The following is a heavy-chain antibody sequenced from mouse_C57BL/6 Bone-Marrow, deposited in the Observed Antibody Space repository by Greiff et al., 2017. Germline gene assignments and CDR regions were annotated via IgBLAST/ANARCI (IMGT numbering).Heavy chain of an antibody. J-gene: IGHJ4*01. Sequence: QVQLQQPGAELVKPGASVKLSCKASGYTFTSYWMHWVKQRPGQGLEWIGMIHPNSGSTNYNEKFKSNATLTVDKSSSTAYMQLSSLTSEDSAVYYCARPYYSNYVNAMDYWGQGTSVTVSS. V-gene: IGHV1-64*01. CDR3: ARPYYSNYVNAMDY. CDR1: GYTFTSYW. D-gene: IGHD2-5*01. CDR2: IHPNSGST.